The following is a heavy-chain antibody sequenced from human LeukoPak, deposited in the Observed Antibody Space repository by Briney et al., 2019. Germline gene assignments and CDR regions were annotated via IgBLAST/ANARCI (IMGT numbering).Heavy chain of an antibody. CDR2: ISSSSSYI. D-gene: IGHD3-3*01. J-gene: IGHJ3*02. Sequence: GGSLRLSCAASGFTFSSYSTNWVRQAPGKGLEWVSSISSSSSYIYYADSVKGRFTISRDNAKNSLYLQMNSLRAEDTAVYYCARDLVGDFWSGPANDAFDIWGQGTMVTVSS. CDR3: ARDLVGDFWSGPANDAFDI. CDR1: GFTFSSYS. V-gene: IGHV3-21*01.